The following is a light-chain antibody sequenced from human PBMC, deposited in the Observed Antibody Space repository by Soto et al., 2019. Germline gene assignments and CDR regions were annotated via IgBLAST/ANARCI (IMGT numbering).Light chain of an antibody. CDR2: GAS. J-gene: IGKJ4*01. CDR3: QQYDGWPLT. CDR1: PSVSSN. V-gene: IGKV3-15*01. Sequence: EIVMTQSPATLSVSPGERATLSCRASPSVSSNLAWYQKTPGKHPRLLISGASTRDSGIPARFSGSGSGTEFTLTISSLQSEDFAVYYCQQYDGWPLTFGGGTKMEIK.